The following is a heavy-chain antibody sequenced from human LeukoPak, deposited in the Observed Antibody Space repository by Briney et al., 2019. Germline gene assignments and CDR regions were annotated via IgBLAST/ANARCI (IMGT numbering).Heavy chain of an antibody. CDR1: GGSISSYY. Sequence: SKTLSLTCSVSGGSISSYYWSWIRQPPGKGLEWIGYIYYSGGTSYSPSLKSRVTISVDTSKSQFSLKLSSVTAADTATYYCASGIVGATYGSIDIWGQGTMVTVSS. D-gene: IGHD1-26*01. CDR2: IYYSGGT. J-gene: IGHJ3*02. V-gene: IGHV4-59*01. CDR3: ASGIVGATYGSIDI.